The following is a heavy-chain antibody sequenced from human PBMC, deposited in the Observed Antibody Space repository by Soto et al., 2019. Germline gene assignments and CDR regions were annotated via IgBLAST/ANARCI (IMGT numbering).Heavy chain of an antibody. J-gene: IGHJ4*02. V-gene: IGHV1-69*01. Sequence: QVQLVQSGAEVRKPGSSVKVSCKASGGTFSRHAISWVRQAPGQGLEWMGGIIPIFGTANHAQKFQGRVTIIAGESTSTVYMELSSLRSEDTGMYYCARGWGYDSNDYYYAYWGQGTLVIVSS. CDR1: GGTFSRHA. D-gene: IGHD3-22*01. CDR3: ARGWGYDSNDYYYAY. CDR2: IIPIFGTA.